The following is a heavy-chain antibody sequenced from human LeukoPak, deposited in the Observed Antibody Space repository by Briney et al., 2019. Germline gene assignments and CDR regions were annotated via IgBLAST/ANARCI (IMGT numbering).Heavy chain of an antibody. V-gene: IGHV3-23*01. CDR1: VFTFRHYA. J-gene: IGHJ4*02. Sequence: GGSLRLSCAASVFTFRHYAMSCVRRARGKGLEWVSAIRGSGSSTYYADSVKGQYNISRDNPKKKLYLQTDSLRDEDTAVYYCAKDLVRRPFDHWPQGTLVRVSS. CDR2: IRGSGSST. D-gene: IGHD2-21*01. CDR3: AKDLVRRPFDH.